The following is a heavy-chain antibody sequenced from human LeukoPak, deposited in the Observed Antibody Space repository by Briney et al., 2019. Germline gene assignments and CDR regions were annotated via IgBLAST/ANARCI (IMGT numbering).Heavy chain of an antibody. CDR1: GFTVSSNY. J-gene: IGHJ4*02. CDR2: IYSGGST. D-gene: IGHD3-16*01. Sequence: GGSLRLSCAASGFTVSSNYMSWVRQAPGKGLEWVSVIYSGGSTYYADSVKGRFTISRDNSKNTLYLQMNSLRAEDTAVYYCAKGLWEATVGFLDYWGQGTLVTVSS. CDR3: AKGLWEATVGFLDY. V-gene: IGHV3-53*01.